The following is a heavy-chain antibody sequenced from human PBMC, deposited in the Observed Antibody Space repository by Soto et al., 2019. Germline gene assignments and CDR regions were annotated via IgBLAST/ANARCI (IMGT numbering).Heavy chain of an antibody. CDR1: GYSFTNYW. CDR3: ARRYCSGGSCYSNFDY. V-gene: IGHV5-51*01. Sequence: GESLKISCKGSGYSFTNYWIGWVRQMPGKGLEWMGIIYPGDSDTRYSPSFQGQVTISADKSISTAYLQWSSLKASDTAMYYCARRYCSGGSCYSNFDYWGQRTLVTV. CDR2: IYPGDSDT. D-gene: IGHD2-15*01. J-gene: IGHJ4*02.